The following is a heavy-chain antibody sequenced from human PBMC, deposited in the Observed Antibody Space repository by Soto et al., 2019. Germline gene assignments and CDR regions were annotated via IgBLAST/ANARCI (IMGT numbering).Heavy chain of an antibody. CDR2: IYYSGST. V-gene: IGHV4-59*01. Sequence: QVQLQESGPGLVKPSESLSLTCAVSGGSISSYYWSWIRQPPGKGLEWIGYIYYSGSTNYNPSLKSRVTISVDTSKNQFSLKLISVTAADTAMYYCARSRYTSGWWTPPFDYWGQGTLVTVSS. D-gene: IGHD6-19*01. CDR3: ARSRYTSGWWTPPFDY. CDR1: GGSISSYY. J-gene: IGHJ4*02.